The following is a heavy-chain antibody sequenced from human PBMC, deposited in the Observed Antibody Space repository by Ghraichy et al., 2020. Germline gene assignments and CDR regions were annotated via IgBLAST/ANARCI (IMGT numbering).Heavy chain of an antibody. Sequence: SETLSLTCTVSGGSISSYYWSWIRQPPGKGLEWIGYIYYTGSTNYNPSLKSRVTMSVDTSKNQLSLHLTSVTAADTAVYYCARDGLGRGMSFDIWGQGTAVTVA. CDR1: GGSISSYY. V-gene: IGHV4-59*13. J-gene: IGHJ3*02. CDR2: IYYTGST. CDR3: ARDGLGRGMSFDI. D-gene: IGHD3-16*01.